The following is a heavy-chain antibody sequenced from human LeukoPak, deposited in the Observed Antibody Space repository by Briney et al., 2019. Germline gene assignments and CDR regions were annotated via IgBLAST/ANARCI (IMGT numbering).Heavy chain of an antibody. J-gene: IGHJ4*02. Sequence: GGSLRLSCGASGFTFSTYGMHWVRQAPGKGLEWVAFIRYDGSNKYYADSVKGRFTISRDNSKNTLYLQMNSQRAEDTAVYFCAKDKDPWKSTSVSDFDYWGQGTLVTVSS. V-gene: IGHV3-30*02. D-gene: IGHD1-1*01. CDR1: GFTFSTYG. CDR3: AKDKDPWKSTSVSDFDY. CDR2: IRYDGSNK.